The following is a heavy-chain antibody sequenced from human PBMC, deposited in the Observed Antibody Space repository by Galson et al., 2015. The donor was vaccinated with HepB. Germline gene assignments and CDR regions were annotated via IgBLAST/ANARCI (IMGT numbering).Heavy chain of an antibody. CDR1: GFTFNSNA. Sequence: SLRLSCAASGFTFNSNAMGWVRQTPERGLEWVASISGHGGDTFYADSVKGRFTISSDISKYILYLQMNGLRAEDTAVYYCAREPVLFHSGSYIYFDFWGQGALVTVSS. CDR2: ISGHGGDT. V-gene: IGHV3-23*01. D-gene: IGHD6-19*01. CDR3: AREPVLFHSGSYIYFDF. J-gene: IGHJ4*02.